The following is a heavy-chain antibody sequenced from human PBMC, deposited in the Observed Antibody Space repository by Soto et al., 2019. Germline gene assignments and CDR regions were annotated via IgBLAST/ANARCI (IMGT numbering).Heavy chain of an antibody. CDR2: INAGNGNT. Sequence: ASVKVSCKASGYTFTNYAMHWVRQAPGQRLEWMGWINAGNGNTKYSQKFQGRVTITRDTSASTAYMELRSLRSDDTAVYYCARDRVGIFAYWGQGTLVTVSS. D-gene: IGHD2-2*01. V-gene: IGHV1-3*01. CDR1: GYTFTNYA. J-gene: IGHJ4*02. CDR3: ARDRVGIFAY.